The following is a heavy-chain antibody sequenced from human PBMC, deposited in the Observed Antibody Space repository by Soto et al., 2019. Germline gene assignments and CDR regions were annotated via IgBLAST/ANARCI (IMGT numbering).Heavy chain of an antibody. V-gene: IGHV3-33*01. CDR2: IWYDGSNK. CDR1: GFTFSSYG. D-gene: IGHD3-22*01. Sequence: QVQLVESGGGVVQPGRSLRLSCAASGFTFSSYGKHWVRQAPGKGLEWVAVIWYDGSNKYYADSVKGRFTISRDNSKNTLYLQMNSLRAEDTAVYYCAREYYYDSSGAHWYFDLWGRGTLVTVSS. CDR3: AREYYYDSSGAHWYFDL. J-gene: IGHJ2*01.